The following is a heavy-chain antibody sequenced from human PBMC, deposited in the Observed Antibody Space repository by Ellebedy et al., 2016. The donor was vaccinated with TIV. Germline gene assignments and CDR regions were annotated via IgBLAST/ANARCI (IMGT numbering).Heavy chain of an antibody. V-gene: IGHV1-46*01. D-gene: IGHD2-2*01. CDR2: INPGGGRT. Sequence: ASVKVSCXASGHTFTNYYIHWVRQAPGQGLEWMGMINPGGGRTTYAQIFQGRVTMTRDTSTSTVYMEVSSLRSDDTAVYYCASQYQLEDGPLDNWFNPWGQGTLVTVSS. CDR3: ASQYQLEDGPLDNWFNP. J-gene: IGHJ5*02. CDR1: GHTFTNYY.